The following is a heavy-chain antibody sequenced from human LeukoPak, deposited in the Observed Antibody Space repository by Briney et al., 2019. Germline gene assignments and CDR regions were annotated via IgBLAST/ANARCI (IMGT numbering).Heavy chain of an antibody. V-gene: IGHV3-30*18. CDR2: ISYDGSNK. J-gene: IGHJ6*04. CDR1: GFTFSSYG. CDR3: AKGPSGVDV. Sequence: GGSLRLSCAASGFTFSSYGMHWVRQAPGKGLEWVAVISYDGSNKYYADSVKGRFTISRDNSKNTLYLQMNSLRAEDTAVYYCAKGPSGVDVWGKGTTVTVSS.